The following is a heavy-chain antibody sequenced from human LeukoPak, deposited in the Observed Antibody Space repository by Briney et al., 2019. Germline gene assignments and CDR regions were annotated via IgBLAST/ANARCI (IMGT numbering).Heavy chain of an antibody. J-gene: IGHJ4*02. CDR3: ARAPRTMATINY. D-gene: IGHD5-24*01. CDR2: ISAYNGNT. CDR1: GYTFTGYY. Sequence: ASVKVSCKASGYTFTGYYMHWVRQAPGQGLEWMGWISAYNGNTNYAQKLQGRVTMTTDTSTSTAYMELRSLRSDDTAVYYCARAPRTMATINYWGQGTLVTVSS. V-gene: IGHV1-18*04.